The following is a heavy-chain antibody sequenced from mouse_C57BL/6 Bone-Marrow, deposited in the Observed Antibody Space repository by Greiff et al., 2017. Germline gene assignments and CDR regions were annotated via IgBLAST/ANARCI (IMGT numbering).Heavy chain of an antibody. J-gene: IGHJ3*01. CDR3: TRYIYYGYDPAWFAY. CDR1: GYTFTDYE. CDR2: IDPETGGT. D-gene: IGHD2-2*01. Sequence: VKLQESGAELVRPGASVTLSCKASGYTFTDYEMHWVKQTPVHGLEWIGAIDPETGGTAYNQKFKGKAILTADKSSSTAYMELRSLTSEDSAVYYCTRYIYYGYDPAWFAYWGQGTLVTVSA. V-gene: IGHV1-15*01.